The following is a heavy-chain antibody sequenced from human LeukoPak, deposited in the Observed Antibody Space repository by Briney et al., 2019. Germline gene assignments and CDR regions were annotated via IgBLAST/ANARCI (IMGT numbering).Heavy chain of an antibody. Sequence: GASVKVSCKASGYTFTSYGISWVRQAPGQGLEWMGWISAYNGNTNYAQKLQGRVTMTTDTSTSTAYMELRSLRSDDTAVYYCARDLSSGWNVGSYYYYGMDVWGQGTTVTVSS. CDR3: ARDLSSGWNVGSYYYYGMDV. CDR1: GYTFTSYG. V-gene: IGHV1-18*01. J-gene: IGHJ6*02. D-gene: IGHD6-19*01. CDR2: ISAYNGNT.